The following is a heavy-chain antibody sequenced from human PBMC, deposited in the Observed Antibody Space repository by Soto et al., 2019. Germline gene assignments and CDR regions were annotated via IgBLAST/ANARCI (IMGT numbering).Heavy chain of an antibody. D-gene: IGHD3-22*01. V-gene: IGHV3-30-3*01. CDR3: VRDGNHYDSSGPCFDY. Sequence: QVQLVESGGGVVQPGRSLRLSCAASGFTFSSYAMHWVRQAPGKGLEWVAVISYDGSNKYYADSVKGRFTISRDNSKNTLYLQMNSLRTEDTAVHYCVRDGNHYDSSGPCFDYCGQGTLVTVSS. CDR1: GFTFSSYA. CDR2: ISYDGSNK. J-gene: IGHJ4*02.